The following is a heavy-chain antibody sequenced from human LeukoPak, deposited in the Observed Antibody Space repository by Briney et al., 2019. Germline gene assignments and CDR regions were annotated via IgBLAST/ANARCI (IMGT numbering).Heavy chain of an antibody. V-gene: IGHV3-30*02. J-gene: IGHJ4*02. CDR3: AKEFTGYSSSWSQVIPGEIDY. D-gene: IGHD6-13*01. CDR1: GFTFSSYG. CDR2: IRYDGSNK. Sequence: GGSLRLSCAASGFTFSSYGMHWVRQAPGKGLEWVAFIRYDGSNKYYADSVKGRFTISRDNSKNTLYLQMNSLRAEDTAVYYCAKEFTGYSSSWSQVIPGEIDYWGQGTLVTVSS.